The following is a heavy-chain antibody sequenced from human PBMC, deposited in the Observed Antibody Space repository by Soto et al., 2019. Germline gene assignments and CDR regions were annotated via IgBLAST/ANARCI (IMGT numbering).Heavy chain of an antibody. CDR2: ISGSGGST. V-gene: IGHV3-23*01. Sequence: EVQLLESGGGLVQPGGSLRLSCAASGFTFSSYAMSWVRQAPGKGLEWVSAISGSGGSTYYADSVKGRFTISRDNSKNTLYLQMKSLRAEDTAVYYCAKDMGYSNYFDYWGQGTMVTVSS. CDR3: AKDMGYSNYFDY. D-gene: IGHD4-4*01. J-gene: IGHJ4*02. CDR1: GFTFSSYA.